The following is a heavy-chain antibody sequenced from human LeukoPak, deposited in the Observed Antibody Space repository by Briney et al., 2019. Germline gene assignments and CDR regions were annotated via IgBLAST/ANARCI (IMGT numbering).Heavy chain of an antibody. D-gene: IGHD1-26*01. CDR2: INPSGGST. CDR3: ARAGSLGGGSYSDAFDI. V-gene: IGHV1-46*01. J-gene: IGHJ3*02. Sequence: ASVKVSCKASGYTFTSYYMHWVRQAPGQGLEWMGIINPSGGSTSYAQKFQGRVTMTRDMSTSTVYMELSSLRSEDTAVYYCARAGSLGGGSYSDAFDIWGQGTMVTVSS. CDR1: GYTFTSYY.